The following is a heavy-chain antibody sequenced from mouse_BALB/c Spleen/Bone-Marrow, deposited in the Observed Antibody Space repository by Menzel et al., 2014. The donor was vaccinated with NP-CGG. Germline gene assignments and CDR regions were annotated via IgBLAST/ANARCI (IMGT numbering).Heavy chain of an antibody. CDR1: GYSITSGYS. CDR2: VHYSGST. J-gene: IGHJ2*01. CDR3: ASWDY. Sequence: EVQLQQSGPDLVKPSQSLSLTCTVTGYSITSGYSWHWILQFPGNKLEWMGYVHYSGSTNYNPSLKSRISITRDTSKNQFFLQLNSVTAEDTATYYCASWDYWGQGTTLTVSS. V-gene: IGHV3-1*02.